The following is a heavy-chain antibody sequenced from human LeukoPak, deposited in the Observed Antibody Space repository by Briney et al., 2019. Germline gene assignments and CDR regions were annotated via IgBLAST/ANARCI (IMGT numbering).Heavy chain of an antibody. D-gene: IGHD3-22*01. CDR2: ISYDGSNK. CDR3: AKTNDYYDSSGYYT. V-gene: IGHV3-30*18. CDR1: GFTFSSYG. Sequence: GGSLRLSCAASGFTFSSYGMHWVRQAPGKGLEWVAVISYDGSNKYYADSVKGRFTISRDNSKNTLYLQMNSLRAEDTAVYYCAKTNDYYDSSGYYTWGQGTLVTVSS. J-gene: IGHJ5*02.